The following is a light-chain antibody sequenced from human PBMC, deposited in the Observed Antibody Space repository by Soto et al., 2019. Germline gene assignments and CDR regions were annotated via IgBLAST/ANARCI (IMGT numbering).Light chain of an antibody. CDR2: AAS. V-gene: IGKV1-8*01. CDR3: QQYYSYPLL. CDR1: QGISSY. Sequence: AIRMTQSPSSFSASTGDRVTITCRASQGISSYLAWYRQKPGKAPKLLIYAASTLQSGVPSRFSGSGSGTDFTLTISCLQSEDFATYYCQQYYSYPLLFGQGTKVDIK. J-gene: IGKJ1*01.